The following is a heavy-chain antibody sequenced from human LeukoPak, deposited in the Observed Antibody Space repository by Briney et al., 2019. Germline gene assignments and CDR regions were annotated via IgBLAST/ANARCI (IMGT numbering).Heavy chain of an antibody. Sequence: ASVKVSCKASNYTLTSYGISWVRQAPGQGLEWMRWISVNNGNTKYAQKFQGRVTMTTDISTTTAYLELRSLTSDDTAIYYCARRLYWFDPWGQGTLVTVSS. V-gene: IGHV1-18*01. CDR3: ARRLYWFDP. CDR1: NYTLTSYG. J-gene: IGHJ5*02. CDR2: ISVNNGNT.